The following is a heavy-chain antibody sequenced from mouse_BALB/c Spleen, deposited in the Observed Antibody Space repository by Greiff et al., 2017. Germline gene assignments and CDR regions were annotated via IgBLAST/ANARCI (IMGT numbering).Heavy chain of an antibody. J-gene: IGHJ3*01. CDR3: ARREYGFAY. CDR1: GFAFSSYD. V-gene: IGHV5-12-1*01. CDR2: ISSGGGST. D-gene: IGHD1-1*02. Sequence: DVKLVESGGGLVKPGGSLKLSCAASGFAFSSYDMSWVRQTPEKRLEWVAYISSGGGSTYYPDTVKGRFTISRDNAKNTLYLQMSSLKSEDTAMYYCARREYGFAYWGQGTLVTVSA.